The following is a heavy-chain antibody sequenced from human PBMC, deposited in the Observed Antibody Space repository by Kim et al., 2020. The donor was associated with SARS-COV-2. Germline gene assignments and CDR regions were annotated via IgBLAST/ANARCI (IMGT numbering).Heavy chain of an antibody. CDR3: ATYLTGGTNLDH. V-gene: IGHV3-30*04. D-gene: IGHD1-1*01. Sequence: GGSLRLSCAASGFTFNSHFMHWVRQAPGKGLEWVSRISGEGSSQEYTDSVKGRFTVSRDNSKSTLFLQMNSLRGDDTAVYFCATYLTGGTNLDHWGQGTLVTVSS. CDR1: GFTFNSHF. CDR2: ISGEGSSQ. J-gene: IGHJ4*02.